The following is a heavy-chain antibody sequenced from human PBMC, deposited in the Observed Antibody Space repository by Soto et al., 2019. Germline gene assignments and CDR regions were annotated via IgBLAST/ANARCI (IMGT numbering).Heavy chain of an antibody. CDR3: TTNSVTDFYYYGMEV. CDR1: GVTFSNGW. J-gene: IGHJ6*02. CDR2: IKTNIDGGRI. V-gene: IGHV3-15*01. Sequence: EVQLVESGGGLVKPGGSLRLSCAGSGVTFSNGWMTWVRQAPGKGLEWVGRIKTNIDGGRIDYAAAVKGRFTISRDDSKNTLYLQMNSLKTEDAGVYYCTTNSVTDFYYYGMEVWGLGTTVTVSS.